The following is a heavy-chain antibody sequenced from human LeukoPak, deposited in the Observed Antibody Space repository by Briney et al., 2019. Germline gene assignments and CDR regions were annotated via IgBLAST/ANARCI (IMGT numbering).Heavy chain of an antibody. D-gene: IGHD1-26*01. J-gene: IGHJ4*02. V-gene: IGHV3-9*01. Sequence: GGSLRLSCAASGFTFDDYAMHWVRQAPGKGLEWVSGISWNSGSIGYADSVKGRFTISRDNAKNCLYLQVNSLTAEDTALYYCTKDRAGGSGSFFDYWGQGTLVTVSS. CDR1: GFTFDDYA. CDR2: ISWNSGSI. CDR3: TKDRAGGSGSFFDY.